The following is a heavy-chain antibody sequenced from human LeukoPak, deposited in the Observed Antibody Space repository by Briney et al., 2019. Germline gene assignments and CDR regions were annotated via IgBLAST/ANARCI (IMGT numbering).Heavy chain of an antibody. CDR2: ISVYSGNT. Sequence: ASVKVSCKASGYTFSSYGISRVRQAPGQGLEWMGWISVYSGNTNYAQRLQGRVTMTTDTSTSTAYMELRSLRSDDTAVYYCARDANGVLGDYWGQGTLVTVS. CDR3: ARDANGVLGDY. CDR1: GYTFSSYG. J-gene: IGHJ4*02. D-gene: IGHD2-8*01. V-gene: IGHV1-18*01.